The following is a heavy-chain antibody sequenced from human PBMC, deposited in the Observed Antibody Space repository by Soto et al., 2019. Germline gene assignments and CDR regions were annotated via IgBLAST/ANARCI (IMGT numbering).Heavy chain of an antibody. CDR3: ARAYSDAFDI. V-gene: IGHV3-11*01. CDR1: GFTSSDYY. J-gene: IGHJ3*02. D-gene: IGHD2-15*01. CDR2: ISSSGSGI. Sequence: GGSLRLSCAASGFTSSDYYMTWIRQAPGKGLEWVSYISSSGSGIYHADSVKGRFTISRDNAKNSLYLQMSSLRADDTAIYFCARAYSDAFDIWGQGTMVTVSS.